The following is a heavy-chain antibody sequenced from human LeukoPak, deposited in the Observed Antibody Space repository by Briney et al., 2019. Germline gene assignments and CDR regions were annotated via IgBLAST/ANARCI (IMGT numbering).Heavy chain of an antibody. D-gene: IGHD4-17*01. CDR1: GYTLTELS. CDR2: FDPEDGET. J-gene: IGHJ4*02. CDR3: ATSAITVTTFGGFDY. V-gene: IGHV1-24*01. Sequence: ASVKVSCKVSGYTLTELSMHWVRQAPGKGLEWMGGFDPEDGETIYAQKFQGRVTMTEDTSTDTAYMELSSLRSEDMAVYYCATSAITVTTFGGFDYWGQGTLVTVSS.